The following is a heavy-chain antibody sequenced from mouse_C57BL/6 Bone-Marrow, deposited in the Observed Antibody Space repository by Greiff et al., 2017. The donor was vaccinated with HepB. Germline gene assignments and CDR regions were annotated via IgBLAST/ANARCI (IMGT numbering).Heavy chain of an antibody. V-gene: IGHV1-59*01. CDR1: GYTFTSYW. J-gene: IGHJ2*01. D-gene: IGHD2-3*01. CDR2: IDPSDSYT. CDR3: ARYDGYYFDY. Sequence: QVQLQQPGAELVRPGTSVKLSCKASGYTFTSYWMHWVKQRSGQGLEWIGVIDPSDSYTNYNQKFKGKATLTVDTSSSTAYMQLSSLTSEDSAVYYCARYDGYYFDYWGQGTTLTVSS.